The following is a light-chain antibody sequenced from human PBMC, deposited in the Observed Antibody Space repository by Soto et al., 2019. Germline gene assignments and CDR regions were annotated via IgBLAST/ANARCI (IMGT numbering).Light chain of an antibody. J-gene: IGKJ2*01. V-gene: IGKV3-15*01. Sequence: EIVMTQSPATLSVSPGDRATLSCRASQSVGSDLAWYQLKPGQAPRLLIYGAATSATGIPARFSGSGSRTEFSLTISSLQSEDFAVYYCQQYNIWSLYTFGQGTKLEIK. CDR3: QQYNIWSLYT. CDR1: QSVGSD. CDR2: GAA.